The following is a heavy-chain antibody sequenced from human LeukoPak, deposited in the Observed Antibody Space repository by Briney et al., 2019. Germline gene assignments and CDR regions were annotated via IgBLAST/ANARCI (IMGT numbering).Heavy chain of an antibody. CDR1: GGTFSSYA. CDR3: ARSRDILTFDY. D-gene: IGHD3-9*01. CDR2: IIPILGVA. V-gene: IGHV1-69*04. Sequence: SVKVSCKASGGTFSSYAISWVRQAPGQGLEWMGRIIPILGVANYAQKFQGRVTITADKSTSTAYMELSSLRSEDTAVYYCARSRDILTFDYWGQGTLVTVSS. J-gene: IGHJ4*02.